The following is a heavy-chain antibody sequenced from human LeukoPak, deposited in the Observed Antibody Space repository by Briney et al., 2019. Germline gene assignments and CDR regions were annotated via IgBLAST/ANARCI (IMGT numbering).Heavy chain of an antibody. D-gene: IGHD3-3*01. Sequence: GASVKVSCKASGYTLTNHAIHWVRQAPGQRLGWMGWSSAGNGDTKSAQEFQGRVTITRDTSATTAYMELSSLRSEDMAVYYCARGVDYGMDVWGQGTTVTVSS. J-gene: IGHJ6*02. CDR1: GYTLTNHA. V-gene: IGHV1-3*02. CDR2: SSAGNGDT. CDR3: ARGVDYGMDV.